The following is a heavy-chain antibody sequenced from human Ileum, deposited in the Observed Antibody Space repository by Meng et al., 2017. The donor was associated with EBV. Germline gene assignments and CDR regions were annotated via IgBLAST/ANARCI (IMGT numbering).Heavy chain of an antibody. J-gene: IGHJ4*02. D-gene: IGHD1-26*01. V-gene: IGHV4-59*07. CDR3: ARGGQWEPLDS. CDR1: GAAMTKSS. CDR2: VYSGTN. Sequence: QLQEPGPRLVKPSGTLALTCTVPGAAMTKSSWSWIRQSPGKTLEWIGFVYSGTNSYNPSLKSRVSLSEDTSKGQFSLRLTSVTAADTAVYYCARGGQWEPLDSWGQGILVTVSS.